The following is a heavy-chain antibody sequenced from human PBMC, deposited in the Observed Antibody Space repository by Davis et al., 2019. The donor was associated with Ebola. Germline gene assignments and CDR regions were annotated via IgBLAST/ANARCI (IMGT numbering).Heavy chain of an antibody. V-gene: IGHV4-34*01. CDR2: INHSGST. CDR1: GGSFSAYH. J-gene: IGHJ5*02. Sequence: MPSETLSLTCAVYGGSFSAYHWSWIRQPPGKGLEWIGEINHSGSTNYNPSLKSRASISVDTSKKQFTLKLRSVTAAYTAVYYCARQGWSGYSLRHWLDPWGRGTLVTVSS. CDR3: ARQGWSGYSLRHWLDP. D-gene: IGHD3-3*01.